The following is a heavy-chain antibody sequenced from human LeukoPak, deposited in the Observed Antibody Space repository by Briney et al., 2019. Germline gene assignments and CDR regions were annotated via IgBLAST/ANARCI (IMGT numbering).Heavy chain of an antibody. V-gene: IGHV4-34*01. CDR1: GGSFSGYY. Sequence: SETLSLTCAVYGGSFSGYYWSWIRQPPGKGLEWIGEINHSGSTNYNPSLKSRVTISVDTSKNQFSLKLSSVTAADTAVYYCAIPRYYDSSGYKVYYFDYWGQGTLVTVSS. D-gene: IGHD3-22*01. CDR3: AIPRYYDSSGYKVYYFDY. CDR2: INHSGST. J-gene: IGHJ4*02.